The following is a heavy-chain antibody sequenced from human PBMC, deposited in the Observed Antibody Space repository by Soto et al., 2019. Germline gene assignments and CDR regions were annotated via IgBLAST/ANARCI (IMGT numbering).Heavy chain of an antibody. CDR1: GYTFHSCY. CDR3: GRSDLNYGMDG. J-gene: IGHJ6*02. CDR2: INPSGGST. V-gene: IGHV1-46*02. Sequence: ASLQASSKACGYTFHSCYMQCVRQAPGQGLEWMGIINPSGGSTSYAQKFQGRVTMTRDTSTSTVYMELSSLRSEDTAVYYCGRSDLNYGMDGWGQGTTVTVSS.